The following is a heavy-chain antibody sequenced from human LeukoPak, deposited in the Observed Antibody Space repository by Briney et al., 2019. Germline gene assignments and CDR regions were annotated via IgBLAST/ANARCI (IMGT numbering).Heavy chain of an antibody. D-gene: IGHD6-19*01. CDR2: ISSSSSYI. J-gene: IGHJ4*02. Sequence: GGSLRLSCAASGSTFSSYSMNWVRQAPGKGLEWVSSISSSSSYIYYADSVKGRFAISRDNAKNSLYLQMNSLRAEDTAVYYCARDPAAVAAYYFDYWGQGTLVTVSS. V-gene: IGHV3-21*01. CDR1: GSTFSSYS. CDR3: ARDPAAVAAYYFDY.